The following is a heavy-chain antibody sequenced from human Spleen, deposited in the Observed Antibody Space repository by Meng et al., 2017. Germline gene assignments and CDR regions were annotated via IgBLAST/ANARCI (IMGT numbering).Heavy chain of an antibody. CDR3: ARGPPAGY. Sequence: QVQLKQWGAGLLKPSETLSLTCAVYGGSFSGYYCSWIRQPPGKGLEWIGEINHSGSNNYNPSLKSRVTISVDTSKNQFSLKLSSVTAADTAVYYCARGPPAGYWGQGTLVTVSS. CDR1: GGSFSGYY. CDR2: INHSGSN. V-gene: IGHV4-34*01. J-gene: IGHJ4*02.